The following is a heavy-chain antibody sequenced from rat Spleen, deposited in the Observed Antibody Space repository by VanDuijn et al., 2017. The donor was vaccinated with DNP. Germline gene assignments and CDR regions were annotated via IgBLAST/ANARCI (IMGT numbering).Heavy chain of an antibody. V-gene: IGHV5-7*01. D-gene: IGHD1-12*01. Sequence: EVLLVESGGGLVQPGRSLKLSCAVSGLTFSDHNMAWVRQTPKKGLEWVATISYDGRDTYYRDSVKGRFTISRDNAQSTLYLQMDSLRSEDTATYYCARHRTIMPYYYSMDAWGQGASVTVSS. CDR3: ARHRTIMPYYYSMDA. J-gene: IGHJ4*01. CDR2: ISYDGRDT. CDR1: GLTFSDHN.